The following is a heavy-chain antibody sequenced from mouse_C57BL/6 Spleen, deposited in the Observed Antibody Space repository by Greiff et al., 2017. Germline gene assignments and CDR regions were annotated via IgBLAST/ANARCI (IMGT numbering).Heavy chain of an antibody. D-gene: IGHD2-2*01. CDR1: GYTFTSYG. CDR2: IYPRSGNT. Sequence: VQVVESGAELARPGASVKLSCKASGYTFTSYGISWVKQRTGQGLEWIGEIYPRSGNTYYNEKFKGKAPLTADKSSSTAYMELRSPTSEDSAVYFCARRATMVTTGDYWGQGTTLTVSS. J-gene: IGHJ2*01. CDR3: ARRATMVTTGDY. V-gene: IGHV1-81*01.